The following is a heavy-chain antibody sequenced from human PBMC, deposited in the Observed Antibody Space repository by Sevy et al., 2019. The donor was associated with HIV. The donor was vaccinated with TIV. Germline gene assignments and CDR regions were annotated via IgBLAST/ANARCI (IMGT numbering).Heavy chain of an antibody. D-gene: IGHD1-26*01. CDR1: GFSFSYYG. J-gene: IGHJ6*02. CDR3: ANAYSGSYSHSYLYALDV. CDR2: ISHDGINE. Sequence: GGSLRLSCIGSGFSFSYYGIHWVRQSPGKGLDWVALISHDGINEYYADSVKGRFTISRDNSKNTVDLEMTSLRNEDTAIYFCANAYSGSYSHSYLYALDVWGQGTTVTVSS. V-gene: IGHV3-30*18.